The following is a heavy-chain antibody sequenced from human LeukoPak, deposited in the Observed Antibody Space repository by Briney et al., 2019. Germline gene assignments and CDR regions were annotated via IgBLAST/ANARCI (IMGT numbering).Heavy chain of an antibody. CDR1: GDSVSSNSAA. D-gene: IGHD5-12*01. CDR2: TYYRSKWYN. Sequence: QTLSLTCAISGDSVSSNSAAWNWIRQSPSRGLEWLGRTYYRSKWYNDYAVSVKSRITINPDTSKNQFSLQLNSVTPEDTAVYYCTREAEYSGYDYDYFDYWGQGTLVTVSS. CDR3: TREAEYSGYDYDYFDY. J-gene: IGHJ4*02. V-gene: IGHV6-1*01.